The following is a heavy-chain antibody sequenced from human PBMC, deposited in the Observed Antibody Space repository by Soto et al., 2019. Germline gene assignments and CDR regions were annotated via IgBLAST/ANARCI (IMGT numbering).Heavy chain of an antibody. CDR3: ARGVEWSGYYIQVLYFDY. Sequence: SETLSLTCAVSGGSISSGGYSWSWIRQPPGKGLEWIGYIYYSGSTNYNPSLKSRVTISVDTSKNQFSLKLSSVTAADTAVYYCARGVEWSGYYIQVLYFDYWGQGTLVTVSS. CDR2: IYYSGST. CDR1: GGSISSGGYS. V-gene: IGHV4-61*08. J-gene: IGHJ4*02. D-gene: IGHD3-3*01.